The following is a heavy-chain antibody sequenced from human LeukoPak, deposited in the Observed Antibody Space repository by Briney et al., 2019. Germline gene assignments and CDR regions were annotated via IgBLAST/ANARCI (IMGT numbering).Heavy chain of an antibody. CDR3: AGNHAFDI. J-gene: IGHJ3*02. V-gene: IGHV4-4*07. D-gene: IGHD1-14*01. Sequence: PSETLSLTCAVSGGSISSYYWSWIRQPAGKGLEWIGRIYTSGSTNYTPSLKSRVTISVDKSKNQFSLKLSSVTAADTAVYYCAGNHAFDIWGQGTMVTVSS. CDR1: GGSISSYY. CDR2: IYTSGST.